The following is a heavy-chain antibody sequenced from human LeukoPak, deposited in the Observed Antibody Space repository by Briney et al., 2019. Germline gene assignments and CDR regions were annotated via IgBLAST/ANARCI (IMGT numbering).Heavy chain of an antibody. D-gene: IGHD5-12*01. Sequence: PSETLSLTCTVSGGSISSGDYYWSWIRQPPGKGLEWIGYMYYSGSTYYNPSLKSRVTISLDTSKNQFSQKLSSVTAADTAVYYCARGGGGYDYLHWGQGTLVTVSS. CDR1: GGSISSGDYY. V-gene: IGHV4-30-4*01. CDR2: MYYSGST. J-gene: IGHJ4*02. CDR3: ARGGGGYDYLH.